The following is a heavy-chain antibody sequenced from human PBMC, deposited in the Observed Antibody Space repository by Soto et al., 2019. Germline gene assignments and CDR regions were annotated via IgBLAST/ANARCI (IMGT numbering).Heavy chain of an antibody. CDR3: AHRPSYCSGGSCYSGFDY. Sequence: QITLKESGPTLVKPTQTLTLTCTFSGFSLSTSGVGVGWIRQPPGKALEWLALIYWDDDKRYSPSLKSRLTMTKATSKNQVVITMTNMDPVDTATYYCAHRPSYCSGGSCYSGFDYWGQGTLVTVSS. CDR2: IYWDDDK. D-gene: IGHD2-15*01. J-gene: IGHJ4*02. V-gene: IGHV2-5*02. CDR1: GFSLSTSGVG.